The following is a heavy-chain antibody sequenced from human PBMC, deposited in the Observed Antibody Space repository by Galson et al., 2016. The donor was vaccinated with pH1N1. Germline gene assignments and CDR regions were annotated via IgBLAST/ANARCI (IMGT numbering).Heavy chain of an antibody. CDR2: IIAVFKTT. CDR1: ESIFNKYA. J-gene: IGHJ6*03. V-gene: IGHV1-69*05. Sequence: SVKASCKASESIFNKYAISWVRQAPGQGLEWMGGIIAVFKTTNYAQKFQGRVTITTDESTSIVYMELRSLRSEDTAIYYCARSPFYYNSYMDVWGKGTTVTVSS. CDR3: ARSPFYYNSYMDV.